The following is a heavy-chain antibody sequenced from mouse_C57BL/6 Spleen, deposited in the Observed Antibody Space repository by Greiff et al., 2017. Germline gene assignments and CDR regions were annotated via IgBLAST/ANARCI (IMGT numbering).Heavy chain of an antibody. CDR3: ARGGVLRGYFDY. J-gene: IGHJ2*01. Sequence: VQLQQSGAELVKPGASVKISCKASGYAFSSYWMNWVKQRPGKGLEWIGQIYPGDGDTNYNGKFKGKATLTADKSSSTAYMQLSSLTSEDSAVYFCARGGVLRGYFDYWGQGTTLTVSS. V-gene: IGHV1-80*01. CDR2: IYPGDGDT. D-gene: IGHD2-4*01. CDR1: GYAFSSYW.